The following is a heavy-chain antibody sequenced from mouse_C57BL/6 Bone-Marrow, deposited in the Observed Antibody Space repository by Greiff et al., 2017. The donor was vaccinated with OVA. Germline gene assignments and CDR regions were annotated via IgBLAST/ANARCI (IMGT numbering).Heavy chain of an antibody. J-gene: IGHJ3*01. CDR1: GYTFTNYW. D-gene: IGHD2-3*01. CDR2: IDPSDSYT. CDR3: ARAYDGYYGFAY. Sequence: QVQLQQPGAELVMPGASVKLSCKASGYTFTNYWMHWVKQRPGQGLEWIGEIDPSDSYTNYNQKFKGKSTLTVDKSSSTAYMQLSSLTSEDSAVYYGARAYDGYYGFAYWGQGTLVTVSA. V-gene: IGHV1-69*01.